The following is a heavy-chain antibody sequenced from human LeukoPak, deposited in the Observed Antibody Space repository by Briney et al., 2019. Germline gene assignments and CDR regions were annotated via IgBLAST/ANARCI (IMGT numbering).Heavy chain of an antibody. V-gene: IGHV4-59*01. J-gene: IGHJ4*02. CDR1: GGSISSYY. CDR3: ARVQRPLDGADY. Sequence: SETLSLTCTVSGGSISSYYWSWIRQPPGKGPEWIGYIYYSGSTYYNPSLKSRVTISVDTSKNLFSLKLSSVTAADTAVYYCARVQRPLDGADYWGQGTLVTVSS. CDR2: IYYSGST. D-gene: IGHD1-1*01.